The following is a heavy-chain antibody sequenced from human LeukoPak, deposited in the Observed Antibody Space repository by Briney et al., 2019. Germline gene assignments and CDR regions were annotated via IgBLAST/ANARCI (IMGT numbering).Heavy chain of an antibody. D-gene: IGHD6-13*01. Sequence: GGSLRLSCAASGFTFSSYGMHWVRQAPGKGLEWVAVISYDGSNKYYADSVKGRFTISRDNSKNTLYLQMNSLRAEDTAVYYCAKQGDSSSWYYGYWGQGTLVTVSS. CDR2: ISYDGSNK. V-gene: IGHV3-30*18. CDR1: GFTFSSYG. J-gene: IGHJ4*02. CDR3: AKQGDSSSWYYGY.